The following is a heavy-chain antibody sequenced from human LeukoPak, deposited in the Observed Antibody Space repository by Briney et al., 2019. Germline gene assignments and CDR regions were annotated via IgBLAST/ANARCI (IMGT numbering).Heavy chain of an antibody. CDR2: ISSNGGST. Sequence: PGGPLRLSCAVSGFTSSSFSMHWVRQAPGKGLEAVSAISSNGGSTYYANSVKGRFTISRDNSKNTLYLQMGSLRAEDMAVYYCAREDYGGYVDYWGQGTLVTVSS. J-gene: IGHJ4*02. CDR3: AREDYGGYVDY. D-gene: IGHD4/OR15-4a*01. V-gene: IGHV3-64*01. CDR1: GFTSSSFS.